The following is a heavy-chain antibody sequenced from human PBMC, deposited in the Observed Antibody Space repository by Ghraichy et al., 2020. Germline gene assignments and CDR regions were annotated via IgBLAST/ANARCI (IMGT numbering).Heavy chain of an antibody. CDR3: AKDLDYYYDSSGRDY. CDR1: GFTFSSYA. D-gene: IGHD3-22*01. Sequence: GGSLRLSCAASGFTFSSYAMSWVRQAPGKGLEWVSAISGSGGSTYYADSVKGRFTISRDNSKNTLYLQMNSLRAEDTAVYYCAKDLDYYYDSSGRDYWGQGTLVTVSS. CDR2: ISGSGGST. V-gene: IGHV3-23*01. J-gene: IGHJ4*02.